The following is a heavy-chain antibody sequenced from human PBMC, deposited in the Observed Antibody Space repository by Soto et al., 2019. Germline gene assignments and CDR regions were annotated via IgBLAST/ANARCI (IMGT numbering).Heavy chain of an antibody. CDR1: GGSISSGDYY. CDR2: IYYSGST. D-gene: IGHD6-6*01. CDR3: ARAEQLVGCFDY. J-gene: IGHJ4*02. Sequence: QVQLQESGPGLVKPSQTLSLTCTVSGGSISSGDYYWSWIRQPPGKGLEWIGYIYYSGSTYYNPSLKIRVTISVDTAKNQFSLKLSSVTAADTAVYYCARAEQLVGCFDYWGQGTLVTVSS. V-gene: IGHV4-30-4*01.